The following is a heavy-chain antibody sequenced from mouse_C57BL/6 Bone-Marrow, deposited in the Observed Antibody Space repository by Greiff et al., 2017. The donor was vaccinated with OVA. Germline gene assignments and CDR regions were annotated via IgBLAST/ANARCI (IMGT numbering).Heavy chain of an antibody. V-gene: IGHV5-16*01. J-gene: IGHJ1*03. Sequence: EVKVVESEGGLVQPGSSMKLSCTASGFTFSDYYMAWVRQVPEKGLEWVANINYDGSSTYYLDSLKSRFIISRDNAKNILYLQMSSLKSEDTATYYCARDRLGHYWYFDVWGTGTTVTVSS. D-gene: IGHD4-1*01. CDR2: INYDGSST. CDR1: GFTFSDYY. CDR3: ARDRLGHYWYFDV.